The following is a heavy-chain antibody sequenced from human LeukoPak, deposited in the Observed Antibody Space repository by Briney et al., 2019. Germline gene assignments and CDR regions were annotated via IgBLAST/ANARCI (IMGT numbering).Heavy chain of an antibody. Sequence: GASVKVSCKASGYTFTGYCMHWVRQAPGQGLEWMGWINPDCGGTNYAQKFQGRVTMTRDTSINTAYMELSRLRSDGTAVYYCAPTHCGSGWSYFDYWGQGTLVTVSS. J-gene: IGHJ4*02. CDR1: GYTFTGYC. CDR3: APTHCGSGWSYFDY. D-gene: IGHD6-19*01. CDR2: INPDCGGT. V-gene: IGHV1-2*02.